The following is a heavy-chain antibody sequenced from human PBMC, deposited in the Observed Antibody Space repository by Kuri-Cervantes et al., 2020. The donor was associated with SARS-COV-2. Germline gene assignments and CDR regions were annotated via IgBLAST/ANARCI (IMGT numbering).Heavy chain of an antibody. CDR2: FDPEDGET. J-gene: IGHJ5*02. CDR3: ARQGVAPIPYIQFYNWFDP. V-gene: IGHV1-24*01. Sequence: ASVKVSCKVSGYTLTELSMHWVRQAPGKGLEWMGGFDPEDGETIYAQKFQGRVTITADESTSTAYMELSSLRSEDTAVYYCARQGVAPIPYIQFYNWFDPWGQGTLVTVSS. CDR1: GYTLTELS. D-gene: IGHD3-3*01.